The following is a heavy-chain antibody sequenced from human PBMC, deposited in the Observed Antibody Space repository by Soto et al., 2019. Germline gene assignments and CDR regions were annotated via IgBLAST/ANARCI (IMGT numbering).Heavy chain of an antibody. V-gene: IGHV4-34*01. CDR3: AREGQQLPYYYGMDV. J-gene: IGHJ6*02. CDR2: INHSGST. Sequence: GPGPKWASETLSLTCAVYGGPFSGYYWSWIRQPPGKGLEWIGEINHSGSTNYNPSLKSRVTISVDTSKNQFSLKLSSVTAADTAVYYCAREGQQLPYYYGMDVWGQGTTVTVSS. CDR1: GGPFSGYY. D-gene: IGHD6-13*01.